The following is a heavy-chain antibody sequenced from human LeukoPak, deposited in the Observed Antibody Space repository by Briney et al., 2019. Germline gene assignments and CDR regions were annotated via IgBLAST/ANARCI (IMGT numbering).Heavy chain of an antibody. CDR2: MTGSGGST. Sequence: GGSLRLSCAASGFTFSNFAMTWVRQAAGKGLEWVSTMTGSGGSTYYADSVKGRFTISRDNSKNTLYLQMNSLRAEDTAVYYCAKRGYDYDSSVYFYFDYWGQGTLVTVSS. V-gene: IGHV3-23*01. J-gene: IGHJ4*02. D-gene: IGHD3-22*01. CDR1: GFTFSNFA. CDR3: AKRGYDYDSSVYFYFDY.